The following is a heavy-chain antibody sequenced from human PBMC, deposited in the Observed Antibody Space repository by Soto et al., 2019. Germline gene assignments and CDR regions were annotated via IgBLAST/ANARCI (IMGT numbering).Heavy chain of an antibody. CDR2: IYHSGST. CDR3: ARQTFSWDAYYFDY. Sequence: SETLSLTCAVSSGSISSSNWWSWVRQPPGKGLEWIGEIYHSGSTNYNPSLKSRVTISVDKSKNQFSLKLSSVTAADTAVYYCARQTFSWDAYYFDYWGQGTLGTVSS. CDR1: SGSISSSNW. J-gene: IGHJ4*02. D-gene: IGHD6-13*01. V-gene: IGHV4-4*02.